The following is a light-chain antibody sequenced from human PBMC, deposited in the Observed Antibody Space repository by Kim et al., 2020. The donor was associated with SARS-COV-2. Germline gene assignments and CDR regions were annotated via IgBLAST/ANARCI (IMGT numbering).Light chain of an antibody. V-gene: IGLV2-14*03. CDR1: SSYVVSYNY. CDR2: DVR. J-gene: IGLJ1*01. Sequence: GQSITISGTGTSSYVVSYNYVSWYQQHPGKAPKLMIYDVRNRPSGVSNRFSGSKSGNTASLTISGLQAEDEADYYCSSYTSSSTLVFGTGTKVTVL. CDR3: SSYTSSSTLV.